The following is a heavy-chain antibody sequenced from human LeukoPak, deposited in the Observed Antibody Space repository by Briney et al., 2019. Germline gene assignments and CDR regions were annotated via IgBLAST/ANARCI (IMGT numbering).Heavy chain of an antibody. CDR1: GFTFSSYT. Sequence: GGSLRLSCAASGFTFSSYTMSWVRQAPGKGLEWVSAISVSGGSTYYADSVKGRFTISRDNSKNTLYLQMNSLRAEDTAVYYGAKDHPYYYDSSGYYRLPYFDYWGQGTLVTVSS. J-gene: IGHJ4*02. D-gene: IGHD3-22*01. CDR2: ISVSGGST. CDR3: AKDHPYYYDSSGYYRLPYFDY. V-gene: IGHV3-23*01.